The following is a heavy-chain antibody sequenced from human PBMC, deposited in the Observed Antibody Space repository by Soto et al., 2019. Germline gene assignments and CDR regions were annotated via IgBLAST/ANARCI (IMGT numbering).Heavy chain of an antibody. CDR1: GLTFSSYA. CDR3: AKRLFAIVVVGGYDI. D-gene: IGHD5-18*01. Sequence: GGSLRLSCVGSGLTFSSYAMGWVRQAPGKGLEWVSDISGNGGSTYYADSVKGRFTISRDNSKNTLFLEMNSRRVEDTAVYYWAKRLFAIVVVGGYDIWGQGTKVTVSS. CDR2: ISGNGGST. V-gene: IGHV3-23*01. J-gene: IGHJ3*02.